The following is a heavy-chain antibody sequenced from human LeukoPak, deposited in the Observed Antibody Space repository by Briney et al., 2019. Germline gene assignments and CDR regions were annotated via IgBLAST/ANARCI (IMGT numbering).Heavy chain of an antibody. CDR2: VSAYNGNT. D-gene: IGHD6-13*01. V-gene: IGHV1-18*04. CDR1: GYTFTGYY. CDR3: ARDRGSSSLHAFDI. Sequence: GASVKVSCKASGYTFTGYYMHWVRQAPGQGLEWMGWVSAYNGNTNYAQKLQGRVTMTTDTSTSTAYMELRSLRSDDTAVYYCARDRGSSSLHAFDIWGQGTMVTVSS. J-gene: IGHJ3*02.